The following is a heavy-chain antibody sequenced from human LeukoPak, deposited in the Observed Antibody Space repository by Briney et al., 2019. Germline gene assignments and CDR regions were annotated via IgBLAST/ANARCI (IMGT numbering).Heavy chain of an antibody. CDR3: ARDRGERWLQSDAFDI. J-gene: IGHJ3*02. V-gene: IGHV1-46*01. Sequence: ASVKVSCKASGYTFTSYYMHWVRQAPGQGLEWMGIINPSGGSTSYAQKFQGRVTMTRDMSTSTVYMELSSLRSEDTAVYYCARDRGERWLQSDAFDIWGQGTMVTVSS. CDR2: INPSGGST. D-gene: IGHD5-24*01. CDR1: GYTFTSYY.